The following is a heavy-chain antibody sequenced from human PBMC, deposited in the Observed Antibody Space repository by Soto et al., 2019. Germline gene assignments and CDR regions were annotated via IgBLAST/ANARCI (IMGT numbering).Heavy chain of an antibody. CDR2: ISGSGGST. CDR1: GFTFSSYA. CDR3: ARRRSSGPTDY. Sequence: GGSLRLSCAASGFTFSSYAMNWVRQTPGKGLEWVSAISGSGGSTYYADSVKGRFTISRDNSKNTLYLQMNSLRAEDTAVYYCARRRSSGPTDYWGQGTLVTVSS. V-gene: IGHV3-23*01. J-gene: IGHJ4*02. D-gene: IGHD3-22*01.